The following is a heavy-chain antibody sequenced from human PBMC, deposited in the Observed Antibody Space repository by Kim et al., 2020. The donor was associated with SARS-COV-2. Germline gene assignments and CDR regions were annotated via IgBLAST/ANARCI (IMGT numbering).Heavy chain of an antibody. CDR2: IKSKGAGGST. CDR1: GFRFSNAW. Sequence: GGSLRLSCAGSGFRFSNAWMSWVRQAPEKGLEWLGRIKSKGAGGSTEYAALVKGRFTISREDSKNTLYLEMNSLKTEDTAVNYCSTGYCSGDPCLPWGQGTTVTGSS. J-gene: IGHJ6*02. V-gene: IGHV3-15*01. CDR3: STGYCSGDPCLP. D-gene: IGHD2-15*01.